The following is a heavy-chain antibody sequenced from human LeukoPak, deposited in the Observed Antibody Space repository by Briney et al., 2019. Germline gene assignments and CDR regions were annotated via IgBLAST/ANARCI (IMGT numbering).Heavy chain of an antibody. J-gene: IGHJ4*02. CDR2: IIPIFGTA. Sequence: ASVKVSCKASGGTFSSYSISCVRQAPGQGLEWLGGIIPIFGTANYAQKFQGRVTITADESTSTAYMELSSLRSEDTAVYYCARIRWSNSGVGDYWGQGTLVTVSS. D-gene: IGHD4-23*01. V-gene: IGHV1-69*13. CDR3: ARIRWSNSGVGDY. CDR1: GGTFSSYS.